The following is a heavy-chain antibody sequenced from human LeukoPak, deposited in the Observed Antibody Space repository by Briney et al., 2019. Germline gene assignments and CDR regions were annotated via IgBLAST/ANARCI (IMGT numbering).Heavy chain of an antibody. D-gene: IGHD1-26*01. V-gene: IGHV4-59*08. CDR3: ARHAEGRWELLPPSYAFDI. Sequence: SETLSLTCTVSGGSISSYYWSWIRQPPGKGLEWIGYIYYSGSTNYNPSLKSRVTISVDTSKNQFSLKLSSVTAADAAVYYCARHAEGRWELLPPSYAFDIWGQGTMVTVSS. J-gene: IGHJ3*02. CDR1: GGSISSYY. CDR2: IYYSGST.